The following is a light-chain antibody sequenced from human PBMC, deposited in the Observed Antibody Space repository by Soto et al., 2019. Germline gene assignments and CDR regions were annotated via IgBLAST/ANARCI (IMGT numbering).Light chain of an antibody. V-gene: IGKV3-11*01. CDR2: DAS. Sequence: EIVFTQSPATLSFSPGERATLSCRASQSVSSYLAWYQQKPGQAPRLLIYDASNRATGIPARFSGSGSGTDFTLTISSLEPEDFAVYYCQQRSNWPEKTFGQGTKVDIK. J-gene: IGKJ1*01. CDR1: QSVSSY. CDR3: QQRSNWPEKT.